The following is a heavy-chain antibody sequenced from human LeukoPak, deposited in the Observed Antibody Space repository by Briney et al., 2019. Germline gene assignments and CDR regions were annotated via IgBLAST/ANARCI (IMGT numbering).Heavy chain of an antibody. V-gene: IGHV4-59*01. CDR1: GGSISSYY. CDR2: IYYSGST. D-gene: IGHD3-3*01. J-gene: IGHJ5*02. Sequence: SETLSLTCTVSGGSISSYYWSWIRQPPGKGLEWDGYIYYSGSTNYNPSLKSRVTISVDTSKNQFSLKLSSVTAADTAVYYCARSITIFGVGPTFDPWGQGTLVTVSS. CDR3: ARSITIFGVGPTFDP.